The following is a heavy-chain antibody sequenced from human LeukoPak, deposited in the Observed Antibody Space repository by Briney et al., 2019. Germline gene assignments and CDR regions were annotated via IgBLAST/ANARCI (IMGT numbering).Heavy chain of an antibody. CDR1: GFTFGDYA. Sequence: PAGSLRLSCTASGFTFGDYAMSWVRQAPGKGLVWVGFIRSKASGGTTEYTASVKGRFTISRDDSKSIAYLQMNSLITEDTAIYYCTRGYSIDYWGQGTQVTVSS. J-gene: IGHJ4*02. V-gene: IGHV3-49*04. CDR2: IRSKASGGTT. CDR3: TRGYSIDY. D-gene: IGHD4-11*01.